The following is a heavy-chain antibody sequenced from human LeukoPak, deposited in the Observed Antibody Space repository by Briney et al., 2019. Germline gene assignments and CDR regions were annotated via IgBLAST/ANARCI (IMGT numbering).Heavy chain of an antibody. V-gene: IGHV3-48*03. J-gene: IGHJ4*02. CDR2: ISSSGTTI. CDR3: ARGWDRAHPTGFEFDV. Sequence: GGSPRLSCAASGFTFSSYEMNWVRQAPGKGLEWVSFISSSGTTINQPDSVKGRFTISRDNAKNSVHLQMDNLRVEDTAVYYCARGWDRAHPTGFEFDVWGQGTLVTVSS. D-gene: IGHD1-26*01. CDR1: GFTFSSYE.